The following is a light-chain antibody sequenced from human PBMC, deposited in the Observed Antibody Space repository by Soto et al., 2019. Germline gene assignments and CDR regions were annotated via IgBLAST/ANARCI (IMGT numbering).Light chain of an antibody. CDR1: SSDVGTYIL. V-gene: IGLV2-23*02. J-gene: IGLJ3*02. Sequence: QSVLTQPASVSGSPGQSITISCTGTSSDVGTYILVSWYQQHPGKAPNLIIYEVNKRPSGVSNRFSGSKSGNTASLTISGLQAEDEADYYCCSHASSGTFEWVFGGGTKLTV. CDR3: CSHASSGTFEWV. CDR2: EVN.